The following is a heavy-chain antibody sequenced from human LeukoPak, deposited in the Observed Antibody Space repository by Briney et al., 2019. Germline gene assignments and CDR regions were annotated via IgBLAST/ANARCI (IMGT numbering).Heavy chain of an antibody. Sequence: PSETLSLTCAVSGGSISSSNWWSWVRQPPGKGLVWLSRIDSDGSSTSYAGSVKGRFTISRDNAKNTLYLQMNSLRVEDTAVYYCARTYSSSWSSEDYYGMDVWGQGTTVTVSS. D-gene: IGHD6-13*01. V-gene: IGHV3-74*01. CDR3: ARTYSSSWSSEDYYGMDV. CDR1: GGSISSSNW. CDR2: IDSDGSST. J-gene: IGHJ6*02.